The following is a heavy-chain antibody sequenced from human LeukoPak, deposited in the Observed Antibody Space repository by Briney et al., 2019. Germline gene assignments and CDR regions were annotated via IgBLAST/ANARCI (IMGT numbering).Heavy chain of an antibody. CDR2: INHSGST. V-gene: IGHV4-34*01. CDR1: GGSFSGYY. D-gene: IGHD3-10*01. J-gene: IGHJ5*02. CDR3: ARGGYYGSGNWFDP. Sequence: SETLSLTCAVYGGSFSGYYWSWIRQPPGKGLEWIGEINHSGSTNYNPSLKSRVTISVDTFKNQFSLKLSSVTAADTAVYYCARGGYYGSGNWFDPWGQGTLVTVSS.